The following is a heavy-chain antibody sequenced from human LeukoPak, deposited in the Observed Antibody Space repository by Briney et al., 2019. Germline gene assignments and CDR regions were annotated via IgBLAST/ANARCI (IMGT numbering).Heavy chain of an antibody. V-gene: IGHV3-66*01. CDR3: ARDLYYYGSGSYSYYYYGMDV. Sequence: EGSLRLSCAASGFTVSSNYMSWVRQAPGKGLEWVSVIYSGGSTYYADSVKGRFTISRDNSKNTLYLQMNSLRAEDTAVYYCARDLYYYGSGSYSYYYYGMDVWGQGTTVTVSS. CDR1: GFTVSSNY. D-gene: IGHD3-10*01. CDR2: IYSGGST. J-gene: IGHJ6*01.